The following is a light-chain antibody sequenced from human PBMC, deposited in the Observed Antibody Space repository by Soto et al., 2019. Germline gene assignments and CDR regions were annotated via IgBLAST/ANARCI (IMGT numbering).Light chain of an antibody. CDR3: QQRSNWPRTWT. CDR1: KSVSSY. Sequence: EIVLTQSPATLSLSPGERATLSCRASKSVSSYLAWYQQKPGQAPRLLIYDASNRATGIPARFSGSGSGTDFTLTISSLEPEDFAVYYCQQRSNWPRTWTFGQGTKVEIK. J-gene: IGKJ1*01. CDR2: DAS. V-gene: IGKV3-11*01.